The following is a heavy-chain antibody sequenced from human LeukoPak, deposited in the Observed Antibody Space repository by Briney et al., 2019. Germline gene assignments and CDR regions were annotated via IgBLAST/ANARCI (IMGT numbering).Heavy chain of an antibody. J-gene: IGHJ5*02. Sequence: SETLSLTCTVSGGSISSSSYYWGWIRQPPGKGLEWVGSIYYSGSTYYNPSLKSRVTISVDTSKNQFSLKLSSVTDADTAVYYCASRGLELRSWFDPWGQGTLVTVSS. D-gene: IGHD1-7*01. CDR3: ASRGLELRSWFDP. CDR2: IYYSGST. V-gene: IGHV4-39*01. CDR1: GGSISSSSYY.